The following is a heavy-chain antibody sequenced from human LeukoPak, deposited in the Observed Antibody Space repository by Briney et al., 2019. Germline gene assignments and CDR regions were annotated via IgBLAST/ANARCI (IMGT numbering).Heavy chain of an antibody. Sequence: PGGSLRLSCAASGFTFSSHYIHWVRQTPGKGLVWVARINSDGSSTNYADSVKGRFTISRDNAKNALYLQMNSLRAEDTAVYYCARGEYTESYSLLSYWGQGTLVTVSS. D-gene: IGHD1-26*01. CDR3: ARGEYTESYSLLSY. V-gene: IGHV3-74*01. CDR1: GFTFSSHY. CDR2: INSDGSST. J-gene: IGHJ4*02.